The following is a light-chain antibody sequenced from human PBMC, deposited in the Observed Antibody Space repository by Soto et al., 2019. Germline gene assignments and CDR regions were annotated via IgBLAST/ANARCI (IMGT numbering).Light chain of an antibody. CDR1: SSDVGAYDR. Sequence: QSVLTQPPSVSGSPGQSVAISCTGTSSDVGAYDRVSWYQQPPGTAPKLIIYEVNNRPSGFPDRFSGSKSGNTASLTISGLQAEDEADYYCSSFTSDTTRVLGGVTKLTV. V-gene: IGLV2-18*02. J-gene: IGLJ2*01. CDR3: SSFTSDTTRV. CDR2: EVN.